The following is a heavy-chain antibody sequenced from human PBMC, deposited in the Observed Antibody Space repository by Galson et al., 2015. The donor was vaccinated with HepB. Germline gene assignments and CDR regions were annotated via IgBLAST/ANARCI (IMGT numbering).Heavy chain of an antibody. CDR2: ISWNSGSI. J-gene: IGHJ4*02. Sequence: SLRLSCAASGFTFDGYAMHWVRQAPGKGLEWVSGISWNSGSIGYADSVKGRFTISGDNAKNSLYLQMNSLRAEDTAVYYCARDTRLYDSSGYYEGGWGQGTLVTVSS. CDR1: GFTFDGYA. V-gene: IGHV3-9*01. CDR3: ARDTRLYDSSGYYEGG. D-gene: IGHD3-22*01.